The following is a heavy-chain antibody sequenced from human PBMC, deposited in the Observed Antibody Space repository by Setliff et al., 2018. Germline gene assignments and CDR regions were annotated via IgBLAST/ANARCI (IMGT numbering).Heavy chain of an antibody. CDR1: GGSISSSSYY. CDR3: ARDVRVASSSWFKSAFDI. CDR2: IYYSGST. Sequence: ASETLSLTCTVSGGSISSSSYYWGWIRQPPGKGLEWIGSIYYSGSTYYNPSLKSRVTISVDTSKNQFSLKLSSVTAADTAVYYCARDVRVASSSWFKSAFDIWGQGTMVT. V-gene: IGHV4-39*07. D-gene: IGHD6-13*01. J-gene: IGHJ3*02.